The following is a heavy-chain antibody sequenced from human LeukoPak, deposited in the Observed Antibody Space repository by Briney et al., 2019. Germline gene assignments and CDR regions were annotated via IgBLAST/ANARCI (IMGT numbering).Heavy chain of an antibody. Sequence: SETLSLTCTVSGGSISSYYWSWIRQPPGKGLEWIGYIYYSGSTNYNPSLKSRVTISVDTSKNQFSLKLISVTAADTAVYYCAKLSGLQRMEFDPWGQGILVTVSS. D-gene: IGHD3-10*01. CDR2: IYYSGST. CDR1: GGSISSYY. V-gene: IGHV4-59*08. J-gene: IGHJ5*02. CDR3: AKLSGLQRMEFDP.